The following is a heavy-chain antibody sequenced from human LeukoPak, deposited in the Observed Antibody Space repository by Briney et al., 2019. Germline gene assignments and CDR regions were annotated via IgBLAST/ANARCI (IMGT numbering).Heavy chain of an antibody. Sequence: SETLSLTCAVSGGSISSGGYSWSWIRQPPGKGLEWIGYIYHSGSTYYNPSLKSRVTISVDTSKNQFSLKLSSVTAADTAVYYCARHENGDIDYWGQGTLVTVSS. J-gene: IGHJ4*02. CDR1: GGSISSGGYS. CDR2: IYHSGST. D-gene: IGHD4-17*01. CDR3: ARHENGDIDY. V-gene: IGHV4-30-2*03.